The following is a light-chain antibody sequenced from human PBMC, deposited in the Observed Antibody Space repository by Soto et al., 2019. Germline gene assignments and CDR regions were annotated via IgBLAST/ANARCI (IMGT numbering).Light chain of an antibody. J-gene: IGKJ5*01. V-gene: IGKV1-39*01. CDR3: KHYHNWSIT. Sequence: DIQMTQSPSSLSASVGDRVSITCRASRSVSTYLNWYQQKPGKAPKLLIHAASTLQSAVPSRFSGSGSGTEFILTIKSLQSEDFAVYFCKHYHNWSITFGQGTRLEIK. CDR1: RSVSTY. CDR2: AAS.